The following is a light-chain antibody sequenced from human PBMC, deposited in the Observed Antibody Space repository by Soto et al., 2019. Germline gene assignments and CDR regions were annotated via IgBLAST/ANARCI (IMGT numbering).Light chain of an antibody. J-gene: IGLJ2*01. CDR3: SSYSSSTFVV. Sequence: QSALTQPASVSGSPGQSITISCTGTSSDVGGYNSVSWYQQHPGKAPKLMIYEVTNRPSGLSSRFSGSKFGNTASLTISGLQAADEADYYCSSYSSSTFVVFGGGTKVTVL. CDR1: SSDVGGYNS. V-gene: IGLV2-14*01. CDR2: EVT.